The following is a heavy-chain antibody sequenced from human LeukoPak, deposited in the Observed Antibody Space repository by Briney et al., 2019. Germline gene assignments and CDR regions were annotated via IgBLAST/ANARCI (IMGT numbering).Heavy chain of an antibody. V-gene: IGHV1-18*01. CDR1: GYTFTSYG. D-gene: IGHD1-14*01. CDR2: ISAYNGNT. Sequence: ASVKVSCKASGYTFTSYGIRWVRQAPGQGLEWMGRISAYNGNTNYAQKLQGRVTMTTDTSTSTAYMELRSLRSDDTAVYYCARADREIRPRYYYRDVWGKGTTVTVSS. CDR3: ARADREIRPRYYYRDV. J-gene: IGHJ6*03.